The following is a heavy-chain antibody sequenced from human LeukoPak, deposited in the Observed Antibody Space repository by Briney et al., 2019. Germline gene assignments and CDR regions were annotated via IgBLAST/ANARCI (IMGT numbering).Heavy chain of an antibody. V-gene: IGHV4-59*08. CDR1: GGSLISHY. CDR3: ARHPRS. J-gene: IGHJ5*02. Sequence: PSETLSLTCSVSGGSLISHYWSCIRQPPGKGLEWIGYIYYSGSTNYNPSLKSQVTISVDTSKNQFSLKLSSVTAADTAVYYCARHPRSWGQGTLVTVSS. CDR2: IYYSGST.